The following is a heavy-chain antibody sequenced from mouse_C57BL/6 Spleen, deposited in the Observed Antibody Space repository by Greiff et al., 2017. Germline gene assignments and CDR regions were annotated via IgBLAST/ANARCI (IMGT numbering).Heavy chain of an antibody. CDR2: IDPSDSYT. CDR3: EQDYGSRGTAY. CDR1: GYTFTSYW. D-gene: IGHD1-1*01. Sequence: QVQLQQPGAELVKPGASVTLSCKASGYTFTSYWMQWVKQRPGQGLEWIGEIDPSDSYTNYPQKFTGKATLTVDTSSSTAYMQLSSLTSEDSAVYYCEQDYGSRGTAYGGQGTLVTVSA. J-gene: IGHJ3*01. V-gene: IGHV1-50*01.